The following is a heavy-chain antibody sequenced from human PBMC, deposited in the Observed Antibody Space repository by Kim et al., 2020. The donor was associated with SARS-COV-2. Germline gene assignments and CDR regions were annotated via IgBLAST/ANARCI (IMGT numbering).Heavy chain of an antibody. CDR2: IWYDGSNH. CDR1: GFTFSTYG. CDR3: SRDRYYGSTYFFDY. Sequence: GGSLRLSCAASGFTFSTYGMHWVRQVPGKGLEWVAVIWYDGSNHYYTDSVKGRFTISRDNSKSMLYLQMNSLRAEDTAVYFCSRDRYYGSTYFFDYWGQGALVTVSS. V-gene: IGHV3-33*01. D-gene: IGHD3-10*01. J-gene: IGHJ4*02.